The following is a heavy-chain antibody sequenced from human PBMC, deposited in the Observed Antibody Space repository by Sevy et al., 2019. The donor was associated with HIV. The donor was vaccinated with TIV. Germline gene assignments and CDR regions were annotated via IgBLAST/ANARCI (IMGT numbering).Heavy chain of an antibody. CDR1: GFTFSSYG. V-gene: IGHV3-30*18. CDR3: AKDRITLFGVVGYYYGMDV. CDR2: ISYDGSNK. J-gene: IGHJ6*02. D-gene: IGHD3-3*01. Sequence: GGSLRLSCAASGFTFSSYGMHWVRQAPGKGLEWVAVISYDGSNKYYADSVKGRFTISRDNSKNTLYLQMNSLRAEDTAVYYCAKDRITLFGVVGYYYGMDVWGQGTTVTVSS.